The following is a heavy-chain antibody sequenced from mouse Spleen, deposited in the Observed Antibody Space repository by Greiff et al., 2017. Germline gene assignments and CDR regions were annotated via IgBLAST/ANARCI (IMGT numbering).Heavy chain of an antibody. J-gene: IGHJ2*01. V-gene: IGHV5-17*01. D-gene: IGHD1-1*02. CDR2: ISSGSSTI. CDR3: ARERDWCYDY. CDR1: GFTFSDYG. Sequence: EVKLVESGGGLVKPGGSLQLSCAASGFTFSDYGMHWVRQAPEKGLEWVAYISSGSSTIYYADTVKGRITISRDNAKNTLYQKMTSQRSEDTAMYYCARERDWCYDYWGQGTTLTVSS.